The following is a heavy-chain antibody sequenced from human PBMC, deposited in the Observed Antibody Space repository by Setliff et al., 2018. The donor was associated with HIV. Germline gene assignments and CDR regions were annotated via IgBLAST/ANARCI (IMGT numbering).Heavy chain of an antibody. CDR1: GYTFSGYH. CDR3: ARAFQHFEYAFDI. D-gene: IGHD3-9*01. V-gene: IGHV1-2*06. J-gene: IGHJ3*02. Sequence: ASVKVSCKASGYTFSGYHMYWVRQAPGQGLEWMGRINPDSGDTEYTQKFQGRVTMTRDTSTSTVYMELSSLRSEDTAVYYCARAFQHFEYAFDIWGQGTMVTVSS. CDR2: INPDSGDT.